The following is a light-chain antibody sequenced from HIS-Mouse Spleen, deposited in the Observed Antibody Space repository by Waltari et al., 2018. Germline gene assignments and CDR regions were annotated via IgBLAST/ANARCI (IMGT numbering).Light chain of an antibody. Sequence: SYELTQPPSVSVSPGQTARITCSGDALPKKYAYWYQQKSGQAPVLVIYEDSNRPSGVPERFAGSSSGTMATLTSSGAQVEDEADYYCYSTDSSGNHRVFGGGTKLTVL. V-gene: IGLV3-10*01. J-gene: IGLJ2*01. CDR3: YSTDSSGNHRV. CDR2: EDS. CDR1: ALPKKY.